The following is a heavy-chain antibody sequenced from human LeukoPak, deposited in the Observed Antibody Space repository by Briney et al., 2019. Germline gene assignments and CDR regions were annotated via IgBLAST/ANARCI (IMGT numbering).Heavy chain of an antibody. CDR1: GFTFRTYT. J-gene: IGHJ4*02. V-gene: IGHV3-21*01. D-gene: IGHD2-2*01. CDR2: ISSSSNNI. Sequence: GGSLRLSCAASGFTFRTYTMNWVRQAPGKGLEWVSSISSSSNNINYADSVKGRFTISRDNAMNSVHLQMNSLRVEDTAVYYCARGYQRPDYWGQGTLITVSS. CDR3: ARGYQRPDY.